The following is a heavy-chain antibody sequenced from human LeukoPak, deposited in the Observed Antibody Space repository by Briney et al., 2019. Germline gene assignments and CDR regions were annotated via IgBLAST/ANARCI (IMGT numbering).Heavy chain of an antibody. D-gene: IGHD3-10*01. CDR2: ISSRGSTI. V-gene: IGHV3-48*03. J-gene: IGHJ4*02. CDR1: GFTCSSYE. CDR3: ARGSWVRGGGRY. Sequence: GGSLRLSCAASGFTCSSYEMNWVRQAPGKGLGRVSYISSRGSTIYYADSVKGRFTISRDNAKNSLYLQMNSLTAEDTAVYYCARGSWVRGGGRYWGQGTLVTVSS.